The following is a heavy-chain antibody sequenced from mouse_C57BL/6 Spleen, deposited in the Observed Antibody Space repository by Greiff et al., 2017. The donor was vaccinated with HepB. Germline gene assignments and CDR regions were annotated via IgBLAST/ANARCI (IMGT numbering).Heavy chain of an antibody. J-gene: IGHJ3*01. CDR1: GYAFSSYW. Sequence: QVQLQQSGAELVKPGASVKISCKASGYAFSSYWMNWVKQRPGKGLEWIGQIYPGDGDTNYNGKFKGKATLTADKSSSTAYMQLSSLTSEDSAVYFCAREGNLRWAWFAYWGQGTLVTVSA. D-gene: IGHD2-1*01. CDR2: IYPGDGDT. CDR3: AREGNLRWAWFAY. V-gene: IGHV1-80*01.